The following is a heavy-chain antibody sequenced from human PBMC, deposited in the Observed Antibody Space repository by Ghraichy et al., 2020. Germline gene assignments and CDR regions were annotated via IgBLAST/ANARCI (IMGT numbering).Heavy chain of an antibody. CDR1: GECFSGYH. Sequence: SETLSLTCAVYGECFSGYHWSWIRQPPGKGLEWIWEVSNSGSTNYSPSLKRRVTISVDTSNNHFSLKLSSVTAADTAVQYCARRGLGVTNRDFDYWGQGTLVTVSS. CDR3: ARRGLGVTNRDFDY. J-gene: IGHJ4*02. V-gene: IGHV4-34*01. D-gene: IGHD4-11*01. CDR2: VSNSGST.